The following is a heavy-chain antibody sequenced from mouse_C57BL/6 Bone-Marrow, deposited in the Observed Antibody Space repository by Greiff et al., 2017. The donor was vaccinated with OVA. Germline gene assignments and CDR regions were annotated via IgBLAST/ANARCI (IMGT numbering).Heavy chain of an antibody. Sequence: VQLQQSGPVLVKPGASVKMSCKASGYTFTDYYMNWVKQSHGKSLEWIGVINPYNGGTSYNQKFKGKATLTVDKSSSTAYMELNSLTSEDSAVYYCASKTTVVATDYAMDYWGQGTSVTVSS. CDR3: ASKTTVVATDYAMDY. V-gene: IGHV1-19*01. J-gene: IGHJ4*01. CDR1: GYTFTDYY. CDR2: INPYNGGT. D-gene: IGHD1-1*01.